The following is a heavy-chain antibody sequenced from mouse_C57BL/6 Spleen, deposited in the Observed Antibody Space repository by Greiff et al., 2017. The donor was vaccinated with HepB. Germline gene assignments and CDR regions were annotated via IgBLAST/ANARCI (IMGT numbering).Heavy chain of an antibody. CDR2: IYPRSGNT. CDR1: GYTFTSYG. J-gene: IGHJ3*01. V-gene: IGHV1-81*01. Sequence: QVQLKQSGAELARPGASVKLSCKASGYTFTSYGISWVKQRTGQGLEWIGEIYPRSGNTYYNEKFKGKATLTADKSSSTAYMELSSLTSEDSAVYFCARDYDGYPWFAYWGQGTLVTVSA. CDR3: ARDYDGYPWFAY. D-gene: IGHD2-3*01.